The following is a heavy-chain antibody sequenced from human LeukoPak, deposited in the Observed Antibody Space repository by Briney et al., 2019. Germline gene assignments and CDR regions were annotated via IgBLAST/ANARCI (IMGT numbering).Heavy chain of an antibody. CDR3: ASRGLYGDYSRYNWFDP. Sequence: SETLSLTCTVSGGSISSYYWGWIRQPPGKGLEWIGSIYYSGSTYYNPSLKSRVTISVDTSKNQFSLKLSSVTAADTAVYYCASRGLYGDYSRYNWFDPWGQGTLVTVSS. V-gene: IGHV4-39*07. D-gene: IGHD4-17*01. CDR1: GGSISSYY. CDR2: IYYSGST. J-gene: IGHJ5*02.